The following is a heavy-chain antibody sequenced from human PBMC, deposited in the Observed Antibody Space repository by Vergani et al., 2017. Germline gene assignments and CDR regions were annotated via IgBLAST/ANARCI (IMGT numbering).Heavy chain of an antibody. V-gene: IGHV1-8*01. CDR2: MNPNSGNT. CDR1: GYTFTSYD. CDR3: ARGYTVTTFGYYYGMDV. D-gene: IGHD4-17*01. Sequence: QVPLVQSGAAVKKPGASVTVSCTASGYTFTSYDINWVRQATGQGLEWMGWMNPNSGNTGYAQKFQGRVTMTRNTSISTAYMELSSLRSEDTAVYYCARGYTVTTFGYYYGMDVWGQGTTVTVSS. J-gene: IGHJ6*02.